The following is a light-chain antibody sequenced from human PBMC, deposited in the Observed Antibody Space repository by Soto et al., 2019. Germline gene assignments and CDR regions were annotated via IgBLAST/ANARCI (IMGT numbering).Light chain of an antibody. Sequence: QSVLTQPASVSGSPGQSITISCTGTTSDIAYYNYVSWYQHHPGKAPKLMIYEVTNRPSGVSNRFSGSKSGNTASLTISGLQSEDEADYYCSSYTTSDTLVLFGGGTQLTGL. V-gene: IGLV2-14*01. CDR1: TSDIAYYNY. J-gene: IGLJ2*01. CDR2: EVT. CDR3: SSYTTSDTLVL.